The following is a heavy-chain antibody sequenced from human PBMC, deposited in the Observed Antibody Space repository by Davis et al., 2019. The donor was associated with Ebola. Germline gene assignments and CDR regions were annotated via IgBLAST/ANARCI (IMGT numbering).Heavy chain of an antibody. V-gene: IGHV3-23*01. D-gene: IGHD2-2*01. Sequence: GESLKISCAASGFTFSSYWMSWVRQAPGKGLEWVSAISGSGGSTYYADSVKGRFTISRDNSKNTLYLQMNSLRAEDTAVYYCAKTTDIVVVPAAMGYYYGMDVWGQGTTVTVSS. J-gene: IGHJ6*02. CDR3: AKTTDIVVVPAAMGYYYGMDV. CDR2: ISGSGGST. CDR1: GFTFSSYW.